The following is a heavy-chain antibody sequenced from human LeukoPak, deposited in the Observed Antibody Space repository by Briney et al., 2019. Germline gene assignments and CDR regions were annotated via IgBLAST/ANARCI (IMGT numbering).Heavy chain of an antibody. CDR1: GFTFSNAW. CDR3: AKDIHYDFWSGSLGYYFDY. D-gene: IGHD3-3*01. CDR2: ISWNSGSI. Sequence: GGSLRLSCAASGFTFSNAWMSWVRQAPGKGLEWVSGISWNSGSIGYADSVKGRFTISRDNAKNSLYLQMNSLRAEDTALYYCAKDIHYDFWSGSLGYYFDYWGQGTLVTVSS. V-gene: IGHV3-9*01. J-gene: IGHJ4*02.